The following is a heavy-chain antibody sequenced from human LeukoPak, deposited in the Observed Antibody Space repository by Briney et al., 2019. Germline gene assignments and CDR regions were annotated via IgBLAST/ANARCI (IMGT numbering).Heavy chain of an antibody. CDR2: LSYTGKT. CDR1: GVSVSTSH. Sequence: SETLSLTCNVSGVSVSTSHWNWIRHRPGKGLEWIGCLSYTGKTDYNPSLKSRVSISLGSSNNHFSLKLTSVTAADTAVYYCSEGYFEPFDHWGQGILVTVSS. J-gene: IGHJ4*02. D-gene: IGHD2/OR15-2a*01. CDR3: SEGYFEPFDH. V-gene: IGHV4-59*02.